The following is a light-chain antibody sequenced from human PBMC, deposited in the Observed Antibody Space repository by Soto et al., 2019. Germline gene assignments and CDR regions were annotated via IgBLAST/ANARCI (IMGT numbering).Light chain of an antibody. V-gene: IGKV3-20*01. Sequence: EIVLTQSPGTLSLSPGERATLSCRASQSVSSSYLAWYQQKTGQAPRLLIYGASSRATDIPDRFSGTGSGTDFTLTISRLEPEEFAVYYCQQYGSSPLTFGQGNKVASK. CDR2: GAS. J-gene: IGKJ1*01. CDR1: QSVSSSY. CDR3: QQYGSSPLT.